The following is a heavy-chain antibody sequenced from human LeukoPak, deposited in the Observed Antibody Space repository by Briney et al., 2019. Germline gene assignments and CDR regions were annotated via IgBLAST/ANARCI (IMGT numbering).Heavy chain of an antibody. D-gene: IGHD6-13*01. Sequence: GGSLRLSCAASGFTFSSYSMNRVRQAPGKGLEWVSSISTTSTYIYYSDSVKGRFTISRDNAKNSLYLQMNSPRAEDTAVYYCARDRLAAGDAFDIWGQGTMVTVSS. CDR2: ISTTSTYI. V-gene: IGHV3-21*01. J-gene: IGHJ3*02. CDR3: ARDRLAAGDAFDI. CDR1: GFTFSSYS.